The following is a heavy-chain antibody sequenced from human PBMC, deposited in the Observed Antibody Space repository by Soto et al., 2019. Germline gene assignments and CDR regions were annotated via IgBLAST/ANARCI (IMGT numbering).Heavy chain of an antibody. CDR2: IIPIFGTA. D-gene: IGHD3-10*01. V-gene: IGHV1-69*13. Sequence: SVKVSCKASGGTFSSYAISWVRQAPGQGLEWMGGIIPIFGTANYAQKFQGRVTITADESTSTAYMELSSLRSEDTAVYYCATRYGSGSYPGAPYYYGMDVWGQGTTVTVSS. CDR3: ATRYGSGSYPGAPYYYGMDV. J-gene: IGHJ6*02. CDR1: GGTFSSYA.